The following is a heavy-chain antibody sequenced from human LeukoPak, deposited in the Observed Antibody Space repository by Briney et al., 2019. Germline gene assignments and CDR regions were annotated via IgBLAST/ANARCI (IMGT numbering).Heavy chain of an antibody. Sequence: KPSETLSLTCAVYGVSFSGYYWSWIRQPPGKGLEWIGEIYHSGRTFYNPSLKGRFTISVGTSKNQFSLKLSTVTAADTAVYYCGRARVYGSGTYPLVVDYWGQKTLVTVS. CDR1: GVSFSGYY. D-gene: IGHD6-25*01. CDR2: IYHSGRT. J-gene: IGHJ4*02. CDR3: GRARVYGSGTYPLVVDY. V-gene: IGHV4-34*01.